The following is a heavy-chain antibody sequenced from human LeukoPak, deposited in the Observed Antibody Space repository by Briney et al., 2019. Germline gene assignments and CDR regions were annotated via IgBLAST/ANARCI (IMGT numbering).Heavy chain of an antibody. CDR1: GGSFSGYY. Sequence: SETLSLTCAVYGGSFSGYYWSWIRQPPGKGLEWIGEINHSGSTNYNPSLKSRVTISVDTSKNQFSLKLSSVTAADTAVYYCASSGFYYYDSSGLIDYWGQGTLVTVSS. V-gene: IGHV4-34*01. CDR2: INHSGST. J-gene: IGHJ4*02. D-gene: IGHD3-22*01. CDR3: ASSGFYYYDSSGLIDY.